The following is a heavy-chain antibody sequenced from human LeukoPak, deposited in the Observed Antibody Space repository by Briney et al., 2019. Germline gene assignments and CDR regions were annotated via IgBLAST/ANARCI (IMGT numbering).Heavy chain of an antibody. CDR2: IIPIFGTA. J-gene: IGHJ4*02. V-gene: IGHV1-69*06. CDR1: GGTFSSYA. CDR3: AREIVGTPWIDH. Sequence: SVKVSCKASGGTFSSYAISWVRQAPGQGLEWMGGIIPIFGTANYAQKFQGRVTITADKSTSTAYMELSSLRSEDTAVYYCAREIVGTPWIDHWGQGTLVTVSS. D-gene: IGHD1-26*01.